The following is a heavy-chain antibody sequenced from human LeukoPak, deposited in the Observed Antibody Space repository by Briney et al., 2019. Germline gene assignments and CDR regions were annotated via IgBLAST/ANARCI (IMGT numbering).Heavy chain of an antibody. CDR3: AKQMTERPHYYYMDV. V-gene: IGHV3-30*02. J-gene: IGHJ6*03. CDR1: GFIFSSSG. Sequence: QSGGSLRLSCAASGFIFSSSGMHWVRQAPGKGLEWVAFTQDDENNKYYSDSVKGRFTISRDNSKNTLFLQMSSLRPEDTALYYCAKQMTERPHYYYMDVWGRGTTVTVSS. CDR2: TQDDENNK.